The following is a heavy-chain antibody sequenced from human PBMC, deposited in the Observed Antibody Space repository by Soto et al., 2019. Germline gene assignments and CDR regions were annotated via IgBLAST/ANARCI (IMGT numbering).Heavy chain of an antibody. V-gene: IGHV1-18*01. CDR3: ARLGGRGTTPFDY. D-gene: IGHD3-16*01. CDR2: ISVYNGDT. J-gene: IGHJ4*02. Sequence: QVQLVQSGAEVKKPGASVKVSCKASGYTFTSYGISWVRQAPGQGLEWMGWISVYNGDTSNAQNFKGRVTMTTDTSTSTAYLELRSLGSDGPAVYFCARLGGRGTTPFDYWGQGTLVNVSS. CDR1: GYTFTSYG.